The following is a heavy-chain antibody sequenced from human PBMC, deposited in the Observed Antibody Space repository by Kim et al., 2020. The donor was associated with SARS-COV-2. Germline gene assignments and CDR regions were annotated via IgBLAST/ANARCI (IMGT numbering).Heavy chain of an antibody. V-gene: IGHV3-23*01. D-gene: IGHD6-13*01. CDR3: AKVRIYSSSWYYFDY. Sequence: DSVKGRFTIAREHSKNTLYLQMNSLRAEDTAVYYCAKVRIYSSSWYYFDYWGQGTLVTVSS. J-gene: IGHJ4*02.